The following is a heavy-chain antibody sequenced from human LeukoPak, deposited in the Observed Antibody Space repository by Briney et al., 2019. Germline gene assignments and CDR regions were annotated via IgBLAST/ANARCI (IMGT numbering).Heavy chain of an antibody. CDR1: GGSLSGYY. CDR2: INHSGST. V-gene: IGHV4-34*01. D-gene: IGHD5-18*01. CDR3: ARDRGYSYPYYFDY. Sequence: SETLSLTCAVYGGSLSGYYWSWIRQPPGKGLEWIGEINHSGSTNYNPSLKSRVTISVDTSKNQFSLKLSSVTAADTAVYYCARDRGYSYPYYFDYWGQGTLVTVSS. J-gene: IGHJ4*02.